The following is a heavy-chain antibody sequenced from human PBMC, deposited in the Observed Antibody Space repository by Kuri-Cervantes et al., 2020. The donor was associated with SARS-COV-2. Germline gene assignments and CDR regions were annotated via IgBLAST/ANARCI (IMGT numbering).Heavy chain of an antibody. CDR3: ARWQRGSSWYSVFDY. V-gene: IGHV3-74*01. CDR2: IYSDGSST. CDR1: GFTFSSYR. Sequence: GESLKISCAASGFTFSSYRMHWVRQAPGKGLVWVSRIYSDGSSTGYADSVKGRFTISRDNAKNTLYLQMNSLRAEDTAVYYCARWQRGSSWYSVFDYWGQGTLVTVSS. D-gene: IGHD6-13*01. J-gene: IGHJ4*02.